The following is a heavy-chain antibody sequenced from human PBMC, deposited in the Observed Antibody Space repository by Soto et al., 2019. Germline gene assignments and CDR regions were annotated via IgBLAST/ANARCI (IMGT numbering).Heavy chain of an antibody. D-gene: IGHD1-1*01. CDR1: GGTFSYYA. J-gene: IGHJ4*02. CDR3: AKGSSVLPGNLDS. CDR2: ITPIYNIT. Sequence: QLVQSGAEVKKPGSSVKVSCKASGGTFSYYAISWVRQVPGQGLEWMGGITPIYNITNYAEKFQGRVTVTADKSTNIAYMELNSLRAEDTAIYYCAKGSSVLPGNLDSWGQGAPVTVSS. V-gene: IGHV1-69*17.